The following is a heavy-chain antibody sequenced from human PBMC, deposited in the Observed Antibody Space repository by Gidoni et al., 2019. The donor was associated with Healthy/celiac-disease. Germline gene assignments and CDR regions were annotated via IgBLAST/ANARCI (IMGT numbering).Heavy chain of an antibody. V-gene: IGHV4-39*01. CDR2: IYYSGST. J-gene: IGHJ4*02. Sequence: QLQLQESGPGLVKPSETLSLTCTVSGGSISSSSYYWGWIRQPPGKGLEWIGSIYYSGSTYYNPSLKSRVTISVDTSKNQFSLKLSSVTAADTAVYYCARQSKGIAAAGIDYWGQGTLVTVSS. CDR1: GGSISSSSYY. D-gene: IGHD6-13*01. CDR3: ARQSKGIAAAGIDY.